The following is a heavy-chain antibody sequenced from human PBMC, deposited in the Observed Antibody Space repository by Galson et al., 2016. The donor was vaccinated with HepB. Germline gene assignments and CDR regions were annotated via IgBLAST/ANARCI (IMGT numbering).Heavy chain of an antibody. D-gene: IGHD3-10*01. J-gene: IGHJ4*02. Sequence: SLRLSCAASGFTFNNYDMHWFRQAPGKGLEWVSVISAASNTYYTDSVKGRFTISRDNSKTTLYLEMNSLRVEDTAVYFCANYLGYGSGRPGYFHSWGQGTLVTVSP. CDR1: GFTFNNYD. V-gene: IGHV3-23*01. CDR2: ISAASNT. CDR3: ANYLGYGSGRPGYFHS.